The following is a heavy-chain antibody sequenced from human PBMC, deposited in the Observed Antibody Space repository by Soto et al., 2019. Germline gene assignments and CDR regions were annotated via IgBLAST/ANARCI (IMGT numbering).Heavy chain of an antibody. J-gene: IGHJ4*02. CDR3: ARVQAIVGARPFDY. CDR2: XNXXXGXT. Sequence: ASVKVSCKASGYTFTGYYMHLVRQAPGQGLEWMXWXNXXXGXTXXXQXXQXRVTMTRDTSISTAYMELSRLRSDDTAVYYCARVQAIVGARPFDYWGQGTLVTVSS. CDR1: GYTFTGYY. V-gene: IGHV1-2*02. D-gene: IGHD1-26*01.